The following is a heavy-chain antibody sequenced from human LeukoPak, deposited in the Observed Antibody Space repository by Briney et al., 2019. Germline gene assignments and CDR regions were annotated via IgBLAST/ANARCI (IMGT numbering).Heavy chain of an antibody. CDR2: INPSGGST. V-gene: IGHV1-46*01. CDR1: GYTFTSYY. J-gene: IGHJ4*02. D-gene: IGHD4-17*01. Sequence: ASVKVSCKASGYTFTSYYMHWVRQAPGQGLEWMGIINPSGGSTSYAQKFQGRVTMTRDMSTSTVYMELSSLRSEDTAVYYCARENIVVLYGDHRIYYFDYWGQGTLVTVSS. CDR3: ARENIVVLYGDHRIYYFDY.